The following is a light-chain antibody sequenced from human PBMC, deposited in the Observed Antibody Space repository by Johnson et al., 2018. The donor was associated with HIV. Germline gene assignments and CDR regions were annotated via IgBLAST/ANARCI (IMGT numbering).Light chain of an antibody. CDR1: TSNIGNNY. J-gene: IGLJ1*01. CDR2: EKN. CDR3: GAWDSRLSANFF. Sequence: QSVLTQPPSVSAAPGQKVTISCSGSTSNIGNNYVSWYQQLPGKAPKLLIYEKNKRPSGIPDRFSAYKSGKSANLVITGLQTGDEAAYYSGAWDSRLSANFFFVTCTMVTVL. V-gene: IGLV1-51*02.